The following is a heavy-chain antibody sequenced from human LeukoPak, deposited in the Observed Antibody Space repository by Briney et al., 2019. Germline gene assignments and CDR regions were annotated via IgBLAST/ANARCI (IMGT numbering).Heavy chain of an antibody. J-gene: IGHJ4*02. D-gene: IGHD4-17*01. Sequence: SVKVSCKASGGTFSSYAISWVRQAPGQGLEWMGGIIPIFGTANYAQKFQGRVTITADKSTSTAYMELSSLRSEDTAVYYCARDPGKDYGDYYFDYWGRGTLVTVSS. V-gene: IGHV1-69*06. CDR3: ARDPGKDYGDYYFDY. CDR1: GGTFSSYA. CDR2: IIPIFGTA.